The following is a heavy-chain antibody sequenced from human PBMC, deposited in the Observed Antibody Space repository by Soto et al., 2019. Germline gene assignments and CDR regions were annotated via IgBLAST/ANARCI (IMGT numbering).Heavy chain of an antibody. Sequence: QITLKESGPTLVKPTQTLTLTCTFSGFSLTTQGVHVGWIGQPPGKALEWLALIYWDANEVYSPSLKNRLTITKHTSKSQVVITLATVHPVDTATYYCVYRDFGDYFFQFWGQCILVNVSS. D-gene: IGHD4-17*01. CDR3: VYRDFGDYFFQF. J-gene: IGHJ1*01. CDR1: GFSLTTQGVH. CDR2: IYWDANE. V-gene: IGHV2-5*02.